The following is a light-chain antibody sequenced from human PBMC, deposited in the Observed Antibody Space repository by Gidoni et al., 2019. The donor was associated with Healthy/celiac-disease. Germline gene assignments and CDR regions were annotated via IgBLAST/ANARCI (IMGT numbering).Light chain of an antibody. J-gene: IGKJ5*01. CDR1: QSVSSSY. V-gene: IGKV3-20*01. CDR3: QQYGSSPPIT. Sequence: EIVLTQSPGTLSLSPGERATLSCRASQSVSSSYLAWYQHKPGQAPRLLIYGASSRATGIPDRFSGSGSGTDFTLTISRLEPQDFAAYYCQQYGSSPPITFGQGTRLEIK. CDR2: GAS.